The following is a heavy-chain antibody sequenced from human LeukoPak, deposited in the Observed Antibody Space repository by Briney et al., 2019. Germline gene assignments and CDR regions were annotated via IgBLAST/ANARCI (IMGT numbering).Heavy chain of an antibody. CDR1: GITFSNDW. CDR3: AKDNRRHYTSGPNPDSLH. Sequence: PGGSLRLSCAASGITFSNDWMNWARQAPGKGLEWVDSINHNGNVNYYVDSVKGRFTISRDNAKNSLYLQMNSLRVEDTAFYYCAKDNRRHYTSGPNPDSLHWGQGALVTVSS. J-gene: IGHJ4*02. CDR2: INHNGNVN. D-gene: IGHD6-19*01. V-gene: IGHV3-7*03.